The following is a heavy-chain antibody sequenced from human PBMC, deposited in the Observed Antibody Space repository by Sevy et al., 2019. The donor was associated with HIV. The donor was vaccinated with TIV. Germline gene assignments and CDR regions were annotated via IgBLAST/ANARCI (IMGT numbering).Heavy chain of an antibody. Sequence: GSLRLSCAASGFTFSGSAMHWVRQASGKGLEWVGRIRSKANSYATAYAASVKGRFTISRDDSKNTAYLQMNSLKTEDTAVYYCTSLYSSSSRSLGYWGQGTLVTVSS. CDR2: IRSKANSYAT. D-gene: IGHD6-6*01. CDR1: GFTFSGSA. J-gene: IGHJ4*02. CDR3: TSLYSSSSRSLGY. V-gene: IGHV3-73*01.